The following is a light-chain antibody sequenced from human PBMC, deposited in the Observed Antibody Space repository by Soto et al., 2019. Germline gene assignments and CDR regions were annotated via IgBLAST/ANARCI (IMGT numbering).Light chain of an antibody. J-gene: IGLJ3*02. CDR3: SSYTRRSTLV. CDR1: SSDIGGYNY. V-gene: IGLV2-14*01. Sequence: QSALTQPASVSGSPGQSITISCTGTSSDIGGYNYVSWYQQSPGKAPKLVIYEVTNRPSGVSNRFSGSKSDNTASLTISGLQAGDEADYYCSSYTRRSTLVFGGGTKLTVL. CDR2: EVT.